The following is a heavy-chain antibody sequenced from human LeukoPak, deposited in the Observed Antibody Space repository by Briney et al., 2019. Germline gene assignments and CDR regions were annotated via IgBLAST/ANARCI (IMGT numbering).Heavy chain of an antibody. CDR2: MSTYNANT. J-gene: IGHJ4*02. Sequence: GASVKVSCKASGYTFTSYGIRWVRQAPGQGLEWVGCMSTYNANTNNAQTLQGRVTITTDTSTSTAHMELRSLRSDDTAVYYCARDEYGSGSYYNAPSFDYWGQGTLVTVSS. D-gene: IGHD3-10*01. CDR1: GYTFTSYG. CDR3: ARDEYGSGSYYNAPSFDY. V-gene: IGHV1-18*01.